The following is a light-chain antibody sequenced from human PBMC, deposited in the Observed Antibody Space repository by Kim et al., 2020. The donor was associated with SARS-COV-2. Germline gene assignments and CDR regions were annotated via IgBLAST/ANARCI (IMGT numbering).Light chain of an antibody. CDR1: SGDVGGYNS. J-gene: IGLJ1*01. V-gene: IGLV2-11*01. CDR2: DVS. Sequence: PDHTDTISCTGTSGDVGGYNSVSWYQRHPGKAPKLMIYDVSKRPSGVPDRFSGSKSGNTASLTISGLQAEDEADYYCCSYAGSYVFGTGTKVTVL. CDR3: CSYAGSYV.